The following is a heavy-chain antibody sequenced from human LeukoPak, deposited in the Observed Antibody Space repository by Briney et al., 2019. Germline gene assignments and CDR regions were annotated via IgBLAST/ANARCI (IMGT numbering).Heavy chain of an antibody. CDR3: ATYSSSWYFFDY. D-gene: IGHD6-13*01. V-gene: IGHV4-39*01. Sequence: SETLSLTCTVPGDSISRSRYYWGWIRQPPGKGLEWIGSIFYSGTTSYNPSLKSRVTISVDTSKNQLSLKLSSVTAADTAVFYCATYSSSWYFFDYWGQGTLVTVSS. CDR1: GDSISRSRYY. J-gene: IGHJ4*02. CDR2: IFYSGTT.